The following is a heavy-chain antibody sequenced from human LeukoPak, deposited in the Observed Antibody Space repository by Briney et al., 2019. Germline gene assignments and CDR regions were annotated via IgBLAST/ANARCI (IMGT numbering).Heavy chain of an antibody. V-gene: IGHV3-53*01. CDR1: GISVSSNY. CDR2: LYSGGSI. Sequence: PGGSLRLSCAASGISVSSNYMSWVRQAPGKGLEWVSVLYSGGSIYYADSVKGRFTIFRDNSKNTLYLQMNSLRAEDTAVYYCARGGGYGQDFDYWGQGTLVTVSS. CDR3: ARGGGYGQDFDY. J-gene: IGHJ4*02. D-gene: IGHD5-12*01.